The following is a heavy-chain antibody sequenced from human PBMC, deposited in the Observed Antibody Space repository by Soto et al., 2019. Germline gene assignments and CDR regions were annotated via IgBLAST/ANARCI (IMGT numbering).Heavy chain of an antibody. CDR2: VYHIGST. Sequence: SETLSLTCAVSGGSVSSTNWWSWVRQSPGKGLEWIGDVYHIGSTNYNPSLRGRVTISVDKSNNQFSLTLKYVTAADTAVYYCARGVRSSSWYDSWFDPWGQGTLVTVSS. CDR1: GGSVSSTNW. CDR3: ARGVRSSSWYDSWFDP. J-gene: IGHJ5*02. V-gene: IGHV4-4*02. D-gene: IGHD6-13*01.